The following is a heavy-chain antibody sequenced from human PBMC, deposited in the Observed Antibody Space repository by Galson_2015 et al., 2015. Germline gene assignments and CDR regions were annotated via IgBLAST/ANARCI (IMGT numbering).Heavy chain of an antibody. Sequence: ETLSLTCTVSGGSISSSSYYWGWIRQPPGKGLEWIGSIYYSGSTYYNPSLKSRVTISGGTSKNQFSLKLSSVTAADTAVYYCARRKGGYSYAFDIWGQGTMVTVSS. D-gene: IGHD5-18*01. J-gene: IGHJ3*02. CDR1: GGSISSSSYY. V-gene: IGHV4-39*01. CDR2: IYYSGST. CDR3: ARRKGGYSYAFDI.